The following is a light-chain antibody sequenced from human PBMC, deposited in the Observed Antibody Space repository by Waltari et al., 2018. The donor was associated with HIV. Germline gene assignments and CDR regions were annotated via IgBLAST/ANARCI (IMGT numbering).Light chain of an antibody. J-gene: IGLJ3*02. Sequence: QSALTQPASVSGSPGQSITISCTGTSSDVGGYNYVSWYQQHPGKAPKVMIYDVSNRPSGVSNRFSGSKSRNTASLTISGLQAEDEADYYCSSYTSSSSWVFGGGTKLTVL. CDR1: SSDVGGYNY. CDR3: SSYTSSSSWV. V-gene: IGLV2-14*03. CDR2: DVS.